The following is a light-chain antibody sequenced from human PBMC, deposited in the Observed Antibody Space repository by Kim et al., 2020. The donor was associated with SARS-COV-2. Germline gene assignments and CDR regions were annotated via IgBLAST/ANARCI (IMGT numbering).Light chain of an antibody. Sequence: SYELPQPPSVSVSPGQTARITCSGDALPKQYAYWYQQKPGQAPVLVIYKDSERPSGIPERFSGSSSGTTVTLTISGVQAEDEADYYCQSADSSGTYVFGT. CDR3: QSADSSGTYV. J-gene: IGLJ1*01. V-gene: IGLV3-25*03. CDR1: ALPKQY. CDR2: KDS.